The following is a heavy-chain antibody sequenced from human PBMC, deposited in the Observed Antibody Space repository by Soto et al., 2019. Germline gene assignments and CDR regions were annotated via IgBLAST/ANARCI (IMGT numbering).Heavy chain of an antibody. Sequence: EVQILESGGGLVQPGGSMRLSCVASGYTFRSYGMSWVRQAPGKGLEWVSGINGGGDSTYYADSVRGRFTISRDNSKNTVYLQMNTLRAEDTAVYYCAKPSAGARFDSWGQGTLITVSS. J-gene: IGHJ4*02. V-gene: IGHV3-23*01. CDR1: GYTFRSYG. CDR2: INGGGDST. CDR3: AKPSAGARFDS.